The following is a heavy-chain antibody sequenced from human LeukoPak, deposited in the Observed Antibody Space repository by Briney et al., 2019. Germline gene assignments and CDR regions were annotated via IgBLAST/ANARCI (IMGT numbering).Heavy chain of an antibody. J-gene: IGHJ4*02. D-gene: IGHD2-21*01. CDR1: GYSFSTYG. CDR3: ARAGDDVVVSHGLLDN. CDR2: INGHNGNT. V-gene: IGHV1-18*01. Sequence: ASVKFSCKASGYSFSTYGISWVQQATGQGLEWMGWINGHNGNTKSAQKFQGRVTMTADTSTTTAYMEVRSLTSDDTAVFYCARAGDDVVVSHGLLDNWGQGILVTVSS.